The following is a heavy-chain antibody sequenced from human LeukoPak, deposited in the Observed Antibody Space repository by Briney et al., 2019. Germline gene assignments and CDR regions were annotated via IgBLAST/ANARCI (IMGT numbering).Heavy chain of an antibody. D-gene: IGHD1-26*01. Sequence: SETLSLTCTVSGGSISSHYWSWIRQPPGNGLEWIGYIYYSGSTNYNPSLKSRVTISVDTSKNQFSLKLSSVTAADTAVYYCARAGVGAPRGWGQGTLVTVSS. CDR3: ARAGVGAPRG. V-gene: IGHV4-59*11. CDR1: GGSISSHY. J-gene: IGHJ4*02. CDR2: IYYSGST.